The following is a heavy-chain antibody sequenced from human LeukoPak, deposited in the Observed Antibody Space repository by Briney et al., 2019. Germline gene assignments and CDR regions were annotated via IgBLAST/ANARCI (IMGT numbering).Heavy chain of an antibody. CDR1: GFRFNTHW. D-gene: IGHD3-22*01. Sequence: GGSLRLSCAASGFRFNTHWMSWVRQAPGKGLEWVANIKQDGNEKYYVDSVKGRFTISRDNAKNSLYLQMNSLRAEDTAVYYCARDDDYYDSSGYYYDYFDYWGQGTLVTVSS. V-gene: IGHV3-7*01. J-gene: IGHJ4*02. CDR2: IKQDGNEK. CDR3: ARDDDYYDSSGYYYDYFDY.